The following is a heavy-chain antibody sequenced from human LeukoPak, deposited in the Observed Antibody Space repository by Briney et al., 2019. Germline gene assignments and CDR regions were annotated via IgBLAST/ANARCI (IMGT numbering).Heavy chain of an antibody. CDR3: ARVRSSSWYEAYYFDY. CDR1: GYTFTGYY. V-gene: IGHV1-2*02. D-gene: IGHD6-13*01. Sequence: ASVKVSCKASGYTFTGYYMDSVRQAPGQGLEWLGWINPNSGGTNYAQKFQGRVTMTRDTSISSAYMELSRLRSYDTSVYYCARVRSSSWYEAYYFDYWGQGTLVTVSS. CDR2: INPNSGGT. J-gene: IGHJ4*02.